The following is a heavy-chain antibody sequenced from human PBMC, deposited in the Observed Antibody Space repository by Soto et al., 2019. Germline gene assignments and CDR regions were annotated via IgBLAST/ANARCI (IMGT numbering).Heavy chain of an antibody. Sequence: GGALRLSCAASVFTVNGKKYMTWVRQAPGKGLEWVSALYISEGTYYADSVKGRFIVSIDTSRTTVYLQMNSLRPEDTAVYYCATWLLREHGFDVWGPGTMVTVSS. V-gene: IGHV3-53*01. J-gene: IGHJ3*01. CDR1: VFTVNGKKY. CDR2: LYISEGT. CDR3: ATWLLREHGFDV. D-gene: IGHD6-19*01.